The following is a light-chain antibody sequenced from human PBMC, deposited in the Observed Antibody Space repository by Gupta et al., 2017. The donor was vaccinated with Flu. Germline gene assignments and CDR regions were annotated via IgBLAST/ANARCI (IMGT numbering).Light chain of an antibody. V-gene: IGKV1-5*03. CDR2: KAS. CDR3: QQDNSYPYT. J-gene: IGKJ2*01. Sequence: DIQMNQSPSTLSASVGDRITITCRASQSISSWLAWYQQKPGKAPKLLIYKASSLESGVPSRCSGSGSGTVFTLTSSSLQPDDFATYYRQQDNSYPYTFGQGTKLEIK. CDR1: QSISSW.